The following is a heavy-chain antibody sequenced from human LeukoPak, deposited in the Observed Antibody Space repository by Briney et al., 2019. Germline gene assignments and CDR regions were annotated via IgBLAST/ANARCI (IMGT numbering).Heavy chain of an antibody. CDR1: GGSISSSSYY. CDR2: IYYSGST. V-gene: IGHV4-39*01. CDR3: ARSLDWNYGAYYYYHMDV. Sequence: SETLSLTCTVSGGSISSSSYYWGWIRQPPGKGLEWIGSIYYSGSTYYNPSLKSRVTISVDTSKNQFSLKLSSVTAADTAVYYCARSLDWNYGAYYYYHMDVWGKGTTVTVSS. J-gene: IGHJ6*03. D-gene: IGHD1-7*01.